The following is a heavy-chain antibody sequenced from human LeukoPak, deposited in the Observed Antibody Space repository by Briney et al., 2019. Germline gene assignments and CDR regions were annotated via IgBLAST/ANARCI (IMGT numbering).Heavy chain of an antibody. Sequence: SETLSLTCTVSGGSISSSSYYWGWIRQPPGKGLEWIGSIYYSGSTYYNPSLKSRVTISVDTSKNQFSLKLSSVTAADTAVYYCARLSTMVRGAPAGRFDPWGQGTLVTVSS. V-gene: IGHV4-39*01. CDR2: IYYSGST. CDR3: ARLSTMVRGAPAGRFDP. CDR1: GGSISSSSYY. J-gene: IGHJ5*02. D-gene: IGHD3-10*01.